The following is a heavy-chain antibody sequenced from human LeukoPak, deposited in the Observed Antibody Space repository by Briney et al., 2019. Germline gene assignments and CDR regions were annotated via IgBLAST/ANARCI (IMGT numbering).Heavy chain of an antibody. CDR3: ARGPPLLLYAFDI. D-gene: IGHD3-22*01. V-gene: IGHV3-53*01. CDR2: IYSGGST. Sequence: GGSLRLSCAASGFTVSSNYMSWVRQAPGKGLEWVSVIYSGGSTYYADSVKGRFTISRDNSKNTLYLQMNSLRAEDTAVYYCARGPPLLLYAFDIWGQGTMVTVSS. CDR1: GFTVSSNY. J-gene: IGHJ3*02.